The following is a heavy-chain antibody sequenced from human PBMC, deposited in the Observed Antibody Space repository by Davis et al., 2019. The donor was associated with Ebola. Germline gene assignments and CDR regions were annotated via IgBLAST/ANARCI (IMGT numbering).Heavy chain of an antibody. D-gene: IGHD3-16*02. CDR2: IKQDGSEK. CDR1: GFTFSSYA. CDR3: AREAGGFSGGVIPNYYYYYYMDV. Sequence: PGGSLRLSCAASGFTFSSYAMHWVRQAPGKGLEWVANIKQDGSEKYYVDSVKGRFTISRDNSKNTLYLQMNSLRAEDTAVYYCAREAGGFSGGVIPNYYYYYYMDVWGKGTTVTVSS. J-gene: IGHJ6*03. V-gene: IGHV3-7*01.